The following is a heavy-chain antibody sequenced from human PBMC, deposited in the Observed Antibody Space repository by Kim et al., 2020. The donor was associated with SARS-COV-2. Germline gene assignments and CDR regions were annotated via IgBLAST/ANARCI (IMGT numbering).Heavy chain of an antibody. CDR2: IYYSGST. J-gene: IGHJ3*02. CDR1: GGSISSGGYY. CDR3: ARDRHNCSGGSCYSMDAFDI. Sequence: SETLSLTCTVSGGSISSGGYYWSWIRQHPGKGLEWIGYIYYSGSTYYNPSLKSRVTISVDTSKNQFSLKLSSVTAADTAVYYCARDRHNCSGGSCYSMDAFDIWGQGTMVTVSS. D-gene: IGHD2-15*01. V-gene: IGHV4-31*03.